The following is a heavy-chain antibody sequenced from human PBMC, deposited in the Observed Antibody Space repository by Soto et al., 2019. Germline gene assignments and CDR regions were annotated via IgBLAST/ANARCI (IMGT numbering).Heavy chain of an antibody. CDR2: IDPSDSQT. D-gene: IGHD3-22*01. CDR1: GYSFAGYW. J-gene: IGHJ4*02. Sequence: GESLKISCKGSGYSFAGYWITWVRQKPGKGLEWMGRIDPSDSQTHYSPSFRGHVTISVTKSITTVFLQWSSLRASDTAMYYCARQIYDSDTGPNFQYYFDSWGQGTPVTVSS. V-gene: IGHV5-10-1*01. CDR3: ARQIYDSDTGPNFQYYFDS.